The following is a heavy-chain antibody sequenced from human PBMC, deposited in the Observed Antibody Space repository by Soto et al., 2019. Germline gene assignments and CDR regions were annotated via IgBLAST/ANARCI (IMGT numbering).Heavy chain of an antibody. CDR1: GFSFSSNG. Sequence: GGSMRLSCAASGFSFSSNGMSWVRQAPGKGLEWVSAISGSGGATYYADSVKGRFTISRDNSKNTLYLQMNSLRAEDTAVYYCAKDLSYGYGHDAFDIWGQGTMVTVSS. V-gene: IGHV3-23*01. D-gene: IGHD5-18*01. J-gene: IGHJ3*02. CDR3: AKDLSYGYGHDAFDI. CDR2: ISGSGGAT.